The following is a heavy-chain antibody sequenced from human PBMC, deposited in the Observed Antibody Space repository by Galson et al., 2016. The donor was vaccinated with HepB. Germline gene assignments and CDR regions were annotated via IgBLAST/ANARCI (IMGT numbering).Heavy chain of an antibody. V-gene: IGHV2-70*01. CDR2: IDWDDDE. J-gene: IGHJ4*02. CDR1: GFSLNTSGMA. Sequence: PALVKPTQTLTLTCTFSGFSLNTSGMAVSWIRQPPGKALEWLALIDWDDDEYYSSFLKTRLTISKDTSKNQVVLTMTNMDPVDAATYYCAQITTYSGYGPFDYWGQGILVTVSS. CDR3: AQITTYSGYGPFDY. D-gene: IGHD5-12*01.